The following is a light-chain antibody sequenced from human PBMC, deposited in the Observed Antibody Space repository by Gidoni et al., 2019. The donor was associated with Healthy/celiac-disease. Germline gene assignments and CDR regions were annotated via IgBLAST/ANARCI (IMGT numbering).Light chain of an antibody. CDR2: YDD. Sequence: QSVLTQPPSVSEAPRQRVTISCSGSSSNIGNNAVNWYQQLPGKAPKLLIYYDDLLPSGVSDRFSGSNSGTSASLASSGLQSEDEADYYCAAWDDSLNGSVFGGGTKLTVL. CDR3: AAWDDSLNGSV. V-gene: IGLV1-36*01. CDR1: SSNIGNNA. J-gene: IGLJ3*02.